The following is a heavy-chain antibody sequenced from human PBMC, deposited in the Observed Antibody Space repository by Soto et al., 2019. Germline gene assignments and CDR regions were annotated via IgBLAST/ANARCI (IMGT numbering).Heavy chain of an antibody. CDR1: GGSISNYY. V-gene: IGHV4-59*08. Sequence: PSETLSLTCTVSGGSISNYYWSWIRQPPGKGLEYIGYIYYSGSTNYNPSLKSRVTISVDTSKNQFSLKLNSVTAADTAVYYCARHRDGHDSSGQGTLVTVSS. J-gene: IGHJ4*02. CDR2: IYYSGST. CDR3: ARHRDGHDS. D-gene: IGHD3-10*01.